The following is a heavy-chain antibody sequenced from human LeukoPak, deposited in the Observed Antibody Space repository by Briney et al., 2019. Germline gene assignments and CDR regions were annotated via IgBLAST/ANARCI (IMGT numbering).Heavy chain of an antibody. CDR2: INDDTP. CDR1: GASISGSGYY. CDR3: AKEYDLWHEQGNWFDT. J-gene: IGHJ5*02. V-gene: IGHV3-53*03. Sequence: ETLSLTCAVSGASISGSGYYLGWIRQPPGKGLEWVSAINDDTPYYTDSVKGRFTVSRDNSRDTLYLHLNSLRAEDTAIYYCAKEYDLWHEQGNWFDTWGQGVLVTVSS. D-gene: IGHD3-3*01.